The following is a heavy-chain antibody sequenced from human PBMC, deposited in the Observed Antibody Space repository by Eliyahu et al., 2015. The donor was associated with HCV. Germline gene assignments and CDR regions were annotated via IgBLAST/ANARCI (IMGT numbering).Heavy chain of an antibody. CDR1: GFTFSSYA. CDR3: AKGDCSSTSCYIDY. V-gene: IGHV3-23*01. J-gene: IGHJ4*02. D-gene: IGHD2-2*02. Sequence: EVQLLESGGGLVQPGGSLXLSCAASGFTFSSYAXXWVRQAPGKGLGWVXXIXGSGGSTYYADSVKGRFTISRDNSKNTLYLQMNSLRAEDTAVYYCAKGDCSSTSCYIDYWGQGTLVTVSS. CDR2: IXGSGGST.